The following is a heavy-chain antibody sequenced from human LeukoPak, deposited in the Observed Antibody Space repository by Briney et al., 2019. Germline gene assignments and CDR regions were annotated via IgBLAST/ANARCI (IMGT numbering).Heavy chain of an antibody. CDR2: IYTSGST. V-gene: IGHV4-61*02. CDR3: ARGFRDENWFDP. J-gene: IGHJ5*02. Sequence: SQTLSLTCTVSGGSISSGSYYWSWIRQPAGKGLEWIGRIYTSGSTNYNPSRKSRVTISVDTSKNQFSLKLSSVTAADTAVYYCARGFRDENWFDPWGQGTLVTVSS. CDR1: GGSISSGSYY. D-gene: IGHD3-10*01.